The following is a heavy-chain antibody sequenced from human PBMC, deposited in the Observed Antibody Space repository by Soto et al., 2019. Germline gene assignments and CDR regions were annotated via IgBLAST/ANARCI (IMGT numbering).Heavy chain of an antibody. D-gene: IGHD2-15*01. V-gene: IGHV3-23*01. CDR2: ISATGGST. CDR1: GFTFGIYA. Sequence: EVQLLESGGDLVQPGGSLRLSCAASGFTFGIYAMTWVRQAPGKGLEWVSTISATGGSTFYADSVKGRFTISRDNSKNTLYLQMNSLRAEDTAIYYCAKGLSSYYYFDFWGQGTRVTVSS. J-gene: IGHJ4*02. CDR3: AKGLSSYYYFDF.